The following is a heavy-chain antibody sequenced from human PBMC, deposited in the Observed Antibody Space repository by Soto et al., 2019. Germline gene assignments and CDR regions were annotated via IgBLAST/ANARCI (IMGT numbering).Heavy chain of an antibody. Sequence: PGGSLRLSCAASGFTFSSYSMNWVRQAPGKGLEWVSSISSSSSYIYYADSVKGRFTISRDNAKNSLYPQMNSLRAEDTAVYYCAREGGDCSSTSCYRHFYYYYYMDVWGKGTTVTVSS. D-gene: IGHD2-2*03. CDR3: AREGGDCSSTSCYRHFYYYYYMDV. CDR1: GFTFSSYS. V-gene: IGHV3-21*01. CDR2: ISSSSSYI. J-gene: IGHJ6*03.